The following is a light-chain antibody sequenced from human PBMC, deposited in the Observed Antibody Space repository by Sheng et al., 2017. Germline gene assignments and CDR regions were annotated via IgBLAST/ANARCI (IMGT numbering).Light chain of an antibody. J-gene: IGKJ2*01. CDR3: QPYDNWPYT. Sequence: ETVMTQSPATLSVSPGERATLSCRASQSVSSNLAWYQQKPGQAPXLLIYGASTRATGIPARFXGSGSGXEFTLTISSLQSEDFAVYYCQPYDNWPYTFGQGTKLEIK. CDR1: QSVSSN. CDR2: GAS. V-gene: IGKV3-15*01.